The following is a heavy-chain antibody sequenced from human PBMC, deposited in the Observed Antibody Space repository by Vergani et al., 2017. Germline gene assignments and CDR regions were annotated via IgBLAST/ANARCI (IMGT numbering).Heavy chain of an antibody. D-gene: IGHD3-3*01. CDR1: GYTFTSYG. Sequence: QVQLVQSGAEVKKPGASVKVSCKASGYTFTSYGISWVRQAPGQGLEWMGWISAYNGNTNYAQKLQGRVTMTTDTSTSTAYMERRSLRSDDTAVYDCAREEGYDFWSGSLDAFDIWGQGTMVTVSS. CDR3: AREEGYDFWSGSLDAFDI. V-gene: IGHV1-18*01. J-gene: IGHJ3*02. CDR2: ISAYNGNT.